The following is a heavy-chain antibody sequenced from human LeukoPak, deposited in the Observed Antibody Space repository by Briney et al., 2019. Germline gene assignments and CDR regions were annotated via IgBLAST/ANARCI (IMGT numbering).Heavy chain of an antibody. CDR3: ARSYDSSGTLGIY. CDR1: GGSFSGYY. V-gene: IGHV4-34*01. J-gene: IGHJ4*02. D-gene: IGHD3-22*01. CDR2: INHSGST. Sequence: PSETLSLTCAVYGGSFSGYYWSWIRQPPGKGLEWIGEINHSGSTNYNPSLKSRVTISVDTSKNQFSLKLSSVTAADTAVYYCARSYDSSGTLGIYWGQGTLVTVSS.